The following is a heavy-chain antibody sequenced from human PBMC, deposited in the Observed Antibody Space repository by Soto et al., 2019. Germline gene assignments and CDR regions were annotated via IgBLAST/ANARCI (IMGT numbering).Heavy chain of an antibody. CDR3: ARGPPHF. J-gene: IGHJ4*02. V-gene: IGHV4-30-2*01. CDR2: IYNSGST. Sequence: QLQLQESGAGLVKPSQTLSLTCAVSGGSISSGGYSWSWIRQPPVKGLEWIGYIYNSGSTYDNPSLKSRVTIAVDRSKNQFSLKLSSVTAAYTAVSYCARGPPHFWGQGTLVTVSS. CDR1: GGSISSGGYS.